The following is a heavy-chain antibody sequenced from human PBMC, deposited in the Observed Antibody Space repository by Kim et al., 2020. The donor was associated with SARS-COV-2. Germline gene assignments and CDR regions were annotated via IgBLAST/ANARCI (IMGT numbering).Heavy chain of an antibody. CDR3: ARSDYRKERSWQLPSPTYYYYYGMDV. CDR1: GGTFSSYA. CDR2: IIPIFGTA. J-gene: IGHJ6*02. D-gene: IGHD2-15*01. V-gene: IGHV1-69*13. Sequence: SVKVSCKASGGTFSSYAISWVRQAPGQGLEWMGGIIPIFGTANYAQKFQGRVTITADESTSTAYMELSSLRSEDTAVYYCARSDYRKERSWQLPSPTYYYYYGMDVWGQGTTVTVSS.